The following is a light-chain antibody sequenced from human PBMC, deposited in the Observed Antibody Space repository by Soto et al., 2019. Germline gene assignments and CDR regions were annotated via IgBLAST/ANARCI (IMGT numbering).Light chain of an antibody. J-gene: IGKJ1*01. V-gene: IGKV3-15*01. CDR3: QQYNNWPQT. CDR1: QAINNN. CDR2: GAS. Sequence: EIVMTQAPDTLSVSPVERATLSCMASQAINNNVAWYQLKDGQVPRLLIYGASTRAADVPARFSGGGSGTEFTLTISSLQSEDFAEYHCQQYNNWPQTFGQGTKVDIK.